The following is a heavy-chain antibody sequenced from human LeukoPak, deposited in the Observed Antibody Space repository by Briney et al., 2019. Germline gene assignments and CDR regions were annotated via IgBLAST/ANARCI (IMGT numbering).Heavy chain of an antibody. D-gene: IGHD1-1*01. J-gene: IGHJ4*02. V-gene: IGHV3-23*01. CDR2: ISGSGGST. CDR3: ARRPGLERYYFDY. Sequence: GGSLILSCAASGFTFSSYAMSWVRQAPGKGLQWVSTISGSGGSTYYADSVKGRFTISRDNSKNTLYLQMNSLRADDTAVYYCARRPGLERYYFDYWGQGTLVTVSS. CDR1: GFTFSSYA.